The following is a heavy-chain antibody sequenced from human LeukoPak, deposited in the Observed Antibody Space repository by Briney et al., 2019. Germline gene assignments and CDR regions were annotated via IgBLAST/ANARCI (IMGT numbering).Heavy chain of an antibody. V-gene: IGHV4-31*03. CDR3: ARAKKGSSTSSKYYFDY. CDR2: IYYSGST. Sequence: PSETLSLTCTVSGGSISSGGYYWSWIRQHPGKGLEWIGYIYYSGSTYYNPSLKSRVTISVDTSKSQFSLKLSSVTAADTAVYYCARAKKGSSTSSKYYFDYWGQGTLVTVSS. J-gene: IGHJ4*02. CDR1: GGSISSGGYY. D-gene: IGHD2-2*01.